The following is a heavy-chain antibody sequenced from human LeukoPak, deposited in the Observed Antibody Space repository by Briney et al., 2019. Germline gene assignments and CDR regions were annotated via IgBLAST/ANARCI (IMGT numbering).Heavy chain of an antibody. V-gene: IGHV3-48*03. CDR2: ISSSGSTI. CDR3: ARDLPSMVRGVIKNYMDV. Sequence: GGSLRLSCAASGFTFSSYEMNWVRQAPGKGLEWVSYISSSGSTIYYADSVKGRFTISRDNAKNSLYLQMNSLRAEDTAVYYCARDLPSMVRGVIKNYMDVWGKGTTVTVSS. D-gene: IGHD3-10*01. J-gene: IGHJ6*03. CDR1: GFTFSSYE.